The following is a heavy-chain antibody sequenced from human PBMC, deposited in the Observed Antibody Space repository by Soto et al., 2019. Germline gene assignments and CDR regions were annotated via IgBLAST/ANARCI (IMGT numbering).Heavy chain of an antibody. D-gene: IGHD3-3*01. J-gene: IGHJ6*02. CDR1: GFTFSSYD. CDR2: IGSGGGT. V-gene: IGHV3-23*01. CDR3: ANTELDYDFWSGYRDDYGMDV. Sequence: PGGSLRLSCAASGFTFSSYDMHWVRPATGKGLEWVSAIGSGGGTYYADSVKGRFTISRDNSKNTLYLQMNSLRAEDTAVYYCANTELDYDFWSGYRDDYGMDVWGQGTTVTVSS.